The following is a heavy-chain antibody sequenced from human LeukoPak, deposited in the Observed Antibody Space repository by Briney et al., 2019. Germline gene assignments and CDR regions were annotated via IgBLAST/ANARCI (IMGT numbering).Heavy chain of an antibody. CDR2: INTDGSST. J-gene: IGHJ4*02. CDR1: GFTFSNYW. D-gene: IGHD1-26*01. CDR3: ARDGELPADY. V-gene: IGHV3-74*01. Sequence: GSLRLSCAASGFTFSNYWMHWVRQAPGKGLVWVSRINTDGSSTDYADSVKGRFTISRDNSKNTLYLQMNSLRAEDTAVYYCARDGELPADYWGQGTLVTVSS.